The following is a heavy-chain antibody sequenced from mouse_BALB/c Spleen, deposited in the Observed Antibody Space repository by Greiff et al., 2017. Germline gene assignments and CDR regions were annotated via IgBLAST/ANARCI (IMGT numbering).Heavy chain of an antibody. V-gene: IGHV8-12*01. D-gene: IGHD2-1*01. Sequence: QVTLKESGPGILQPSQTLSLTCSFSGFSLSTSGMGVSWIRQPSGKGLEWLAHIYWDDDKRYNPSLKSRLTISKDTSRNQVFLKITSVDTADTATYYCARREGNWSWFAYWGQGTLVTVSA. J-gene: IGHJ3*01. CDR1: GFSLSTSGMG. CDR2: IYWDDDK. CDR3: ARREGNWSWFAY.